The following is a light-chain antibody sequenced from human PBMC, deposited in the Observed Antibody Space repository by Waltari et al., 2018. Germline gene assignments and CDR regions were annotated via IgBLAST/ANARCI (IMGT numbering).Light chain of an antibody. V-gene: IGKV2-28*01. CDR3: MQALMTPNT. Sequence: QSLLHANGKNYGDWYVLQPGQSPRLLISLGSNRASGVPDRFIGIGSDTDFTLRISRVEAEDFGVYYCMQALMTPNTFGQGTKLEI. CDR2: LGS. J-gene: IGKJ2*01. CDR1: QSLLHANGKNY.